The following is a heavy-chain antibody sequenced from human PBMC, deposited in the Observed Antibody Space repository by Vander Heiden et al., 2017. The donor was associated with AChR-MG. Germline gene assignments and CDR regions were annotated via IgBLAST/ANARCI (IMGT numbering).Heavy chain of an antibody. CDR1: GFSLTTPGVG. D-gene: IGHD2-15*01. V-gene: IGHV2-5*01. Sequence: QITLKESGPTLVKPTQTLTLTCTLPGFSLTTPGVGVGWIRQPPGKALEWLALIYYNDDSRFSPPLKSRLYITQDTSKNQVVLTMTNMDPVDTATYYCAHTLSGDTVTATFDYWGQGTLVTVSS. CDR2: IYYNDDS. J-gene: IGHJ4*02. CDR3: AHTLSGDTVTATFDY.